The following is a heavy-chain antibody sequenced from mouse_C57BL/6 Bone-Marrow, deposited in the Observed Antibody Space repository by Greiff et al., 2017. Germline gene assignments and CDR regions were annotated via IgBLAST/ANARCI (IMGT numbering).Heavy chain of an antibody. V-gene: IGHV5-6*01. Sequence: EVKVVESGGDLVKPGGSLKLSCAASGFTFSSYGMSWVRQTPDKRLEWVATISSGGSYTYYPDSVKGRFTISRDNAKNTLYLQMSSLKSEDTAMXYCARPFLGFAYWGQGTLVTVSA. CDR2: ISSGGSYT. CDR3: ARPFLGFAY. J-gene: IGHJ3*01. CDR1: GFTFSSYG.